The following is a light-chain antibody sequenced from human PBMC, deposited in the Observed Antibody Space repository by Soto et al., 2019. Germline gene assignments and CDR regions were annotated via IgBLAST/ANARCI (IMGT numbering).Light chain of an antibody. CDR2: EVS. J-gene: IGLJ2*01. V-gene: IGLV2-8*01. Sequence: QSALTQPPSASGSPGQSVTISCTGTSNDVGAYNYVSWYQQHPGKAPKLMIYEVSKRPSGVPDRFSGSKSGNTASLTVSGLQAEEEADYYCSSYAGSNNWVFGGGTHLTVL. CDR3: SSYAGSNNWV. CDR1: SNDVGAYNY.